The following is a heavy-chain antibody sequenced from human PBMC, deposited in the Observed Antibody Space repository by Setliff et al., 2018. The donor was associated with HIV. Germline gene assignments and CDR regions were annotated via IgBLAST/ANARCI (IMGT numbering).Heavy chain of an antibody. CDR2: ISWDSGRT. J-gene: IGHJ4*02. Sequence: GGSLRFSCVASGFNFNDYSMHWVRQTPGKTLEWVSLISWDSGRTDYAVSVRGRFTISRDNSKNSLYLQMQSLRPEDTALYYCAKGTMNHDFLTGYSPFDSWGQGTQVTVSS. CDR1: GFNFNDYS. CDR3: AKGTMNHDFLTGYSPFDS. V-gene: IGHV3-43D*03. D-gene: IGHD3-9*01.